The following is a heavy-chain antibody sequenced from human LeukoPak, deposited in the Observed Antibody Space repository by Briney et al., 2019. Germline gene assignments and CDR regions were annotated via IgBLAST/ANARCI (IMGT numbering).Heavy chain of an antibody. CDR1: GYTFTGYY. V-gene: IGHV1-2*02. Sequence: ASVKVSCKASGYTFTGYYMHWVRQAPGQGLEWMGWINPNSGGTNYAQKSQGRVTMTRDTSISTAYMELSRLRSDDTAVYYCARGEVLGYDSSGYYSAYWGQGTLVTVSS. CDR2: INPNSGGT. J-gene: IGHJ4*02. CDR3: ARGEVLGYDSSGYYSAY. D-gene: IGHD3-22*01.